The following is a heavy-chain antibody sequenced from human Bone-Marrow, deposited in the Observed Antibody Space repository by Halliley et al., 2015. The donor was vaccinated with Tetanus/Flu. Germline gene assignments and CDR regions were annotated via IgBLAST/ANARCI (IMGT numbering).Heavy chain of an antibody. CDR2: IKYDGGQK. CDR1: GFSFSDSW. V-gene: IGHV3-7*03. CDR3: AKVRPFFDY. Sequence: SLRLSCAASGFSFSDSWMSWVRQAPGKGLEWLANIKYDGGQKFYADSVKGRFSISRDNSKNSLYLQMNSLRVEDTAVYYCAKVRPFFDYWGRGALVAVSS. J-gene: IGHJ4*02.